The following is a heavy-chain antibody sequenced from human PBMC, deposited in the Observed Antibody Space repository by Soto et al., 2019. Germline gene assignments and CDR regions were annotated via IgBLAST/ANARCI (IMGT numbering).Heavy chain of an antibody. J-gene: IGHJ4*02. V-gene: IGHV3-30-3*01. CDR2: ISYDGINK. Sequence: GSLRLSCAASGFTFSSYAMHWVRQAPGKGLEWVAVISYDGINKYYADSVKGRFTISRDNSKNTLYLQMNSLRAEDTAVYYCARDSSGSYFDYWGQGTLVTVSS. D-gene: IGHD3-22*01. CDR1: GFTFSSYA. CDR3: ARDSSGSYFDY.